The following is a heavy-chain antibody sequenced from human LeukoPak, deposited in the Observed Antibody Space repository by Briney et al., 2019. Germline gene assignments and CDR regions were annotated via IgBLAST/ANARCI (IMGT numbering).Heavy chain of an antibody. D-gene: IGHD6-13*01. CDR2: ISSSSSYI. V-gene: IGHV3-21*01. CDR3: ARAPIAAAGTGYYYMDV. J-gene: IGHJ6*03. Sequence: GGSLRLSCAASGFTFSSYSMNWVRQAPGKGLEWVSSISSSSSYIYYADSVKGRFTISRDNAKNSLYLQMNSLRAEDTAVHYCARAPIAAAGTGYYYMDVWGKGTTVTVSS. CDR1: GFTFSSYS.